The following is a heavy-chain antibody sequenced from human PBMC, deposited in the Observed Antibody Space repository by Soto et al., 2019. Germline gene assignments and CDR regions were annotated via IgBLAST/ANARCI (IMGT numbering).Heavy chain of an antibody. CDR2: IYHSGST. D-gene: IGHD6-13*01. V-gene: IGHV4-4*02. CDR1: SGSISSSNW. J-gene: IGHJ4*02. CDR3: ARASGGQQLVFDY. Sequence: SETLSLTCAVSSGSISSSNWWSWVRQPPGKGLEWIGEIYHSGSTNYNPSLKSRVTISVDKSKNQFSLKLSSVTAADTAVYYCARASGGQQLVFDYWGQGTLVTVSS.